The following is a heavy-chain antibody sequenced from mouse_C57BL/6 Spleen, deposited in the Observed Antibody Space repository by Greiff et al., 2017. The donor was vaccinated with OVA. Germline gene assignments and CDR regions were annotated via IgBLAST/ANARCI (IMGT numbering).Heavy chain of an antibody. CDR3: ARAYDYDDWYFDV. CDR2: IYPSDSET. CDR1: GYTFTSYW. D-gene: IGHD2-4*01. V-gene: IGHV1-61*01. Sequence: QVQLQQSGAELVRPGSSVKLSCKASGYTFTSYWMDWVKQRPGQGLEWIGNIYPSDSETHYNQKFKDKATLTVDKSSSTAYMQLSSLTSEDSAVYYCARAYDYDDWYFDVWGTGTTVTVSS. J-gene: IGHJ1*03.